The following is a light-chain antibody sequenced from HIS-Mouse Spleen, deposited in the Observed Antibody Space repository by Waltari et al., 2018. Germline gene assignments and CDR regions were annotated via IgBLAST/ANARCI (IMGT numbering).Light chain of an antibody. CDR2: EDS. J-gene: IGLJ2*01. CDR3: YSTDSSGNHRV. CDR1: AWPKNI. V-gene: IGLV3-10*01. Sequence: SSELTQPPPVPGSPVETAKTTCSGAAWPKNIAHRYQQKSGQAPVLVIYEDSKRPSGIPGRFSGSSSGTMATLTISGAQVEDEADYYCYSTDSSGNHRVFGGGTKLTVL.